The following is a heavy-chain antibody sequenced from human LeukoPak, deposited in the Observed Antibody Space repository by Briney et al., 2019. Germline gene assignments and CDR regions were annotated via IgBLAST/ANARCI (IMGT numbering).Heavy chain of an antibody. D-gene: IGHD3-22*01. CDR3: ARGYYDSSGYSNKLYYFDY. V-gene: IGHV1-69*06. J-gene: IGHJ4*02. CDR2: IIPIFGTA. CDR1: GGTFSSYA. Sequence: ASVKVSCKASGGTFSSYAISWVRQAPGQGLEWMGGIIPIFGTANYAQKFQGRVTITADKSTSTAYMELSSLRSEDTAVYYCARGYYDSSGYSNKLYYFDYWGQGTLVTVSS.